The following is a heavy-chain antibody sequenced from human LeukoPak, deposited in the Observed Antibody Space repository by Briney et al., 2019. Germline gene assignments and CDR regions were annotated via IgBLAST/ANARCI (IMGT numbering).Heavy chain of an antibody. Sequence: PGGSLRLSCAASGFTFSSYWMHWVRQAPGKGLVRVSRINSDGSSTSYADSVKGRFTISRDNAKNTLYLQMNSLRAEDTAVYYCARSEGTTWIQLWSPFDYWGQGTLVTVSS. J-gene: IGHJ4*02. V-gene: IGHV3-74*01. CDR2: INSDGSST. CDR1: GFTFSSYW. D-gene: IGHD5-18*01. CDR3: ARSEGTTWIQLWSPFDY.